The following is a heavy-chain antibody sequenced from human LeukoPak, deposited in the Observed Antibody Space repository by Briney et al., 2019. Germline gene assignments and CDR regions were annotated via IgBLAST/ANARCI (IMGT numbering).Heavy chain of an antibody. J-gene: IGHJ5*02. V-gene: IGHV4-38-2*01. CDR2: IHHSGST. CDR3: ARGFTLFDP. Sequence: SETLSLTCAVSTYSISSGYYWGWIRQPPGKGLKWIGSIHHSGSTYYNPSLKSRVTISVDTSKNQFSLKLSSVTTADTAVYYCARGFTLFDPWGQGTLVTVSS. CDR1: TYSISSGYY. D-gene: IGHD2/OR15-2a*01.